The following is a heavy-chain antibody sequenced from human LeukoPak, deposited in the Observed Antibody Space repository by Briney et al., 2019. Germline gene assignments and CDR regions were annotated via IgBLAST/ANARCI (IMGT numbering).Heavy chain of an antibody. CDR3: ARGGVVGGCDI. CDR1: GFTFSTYW. J-gene: IGHJ3*02. Sequence: GGSLRLSCAASGFTFSTYWMRWVRQAPGKGLEWVANIRQDGSEKYYVDSVRGRFTTSRDNAKRSLYLQMNSLRAEDTAVYYCARGGVVGGCDIWGQGTMVTVSS. CDR2: IRQDGSEK. D-gene: IGHD2-15*01. V-gene: IGHV3-7*05.